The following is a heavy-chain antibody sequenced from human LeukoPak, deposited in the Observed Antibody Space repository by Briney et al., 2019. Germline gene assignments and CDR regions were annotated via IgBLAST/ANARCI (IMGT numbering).Heavy chain of an antibody. CDR2: ISAYNGNT. D-gene: IGHD3-10*01. Sequence: ASVKVSCKTSGYTFTGYSLHWVRQAPGQGLEWMAWISAYNGNTDYAQNLRGRVTITTDTSTSTAYMELRSLRSDDTAVYYCARDSVDGSGTYYNDSPDYWGQGTLVTVSS. CDR3: ARDSVDGSGTYYNDSPDY. CDR1: GYTFTGYS. V-gene: IGHV1-18*04. J-gene: IGHJ4*02.